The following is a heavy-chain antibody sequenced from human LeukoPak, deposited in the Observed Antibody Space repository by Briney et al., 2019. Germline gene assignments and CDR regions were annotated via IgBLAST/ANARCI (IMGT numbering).Heavy chain of an antibody. V-gene: IGHV3-53*05. CDR1: GFTASSNY. D-gene: IGHD3-10*01. J-gene: IGHJ4*02. CDR2: IYSGGST. Sequence: GGSLRLSCAASGFTASSNYMSWVRKAPGKGLEWVSVIYSGGSTYYADSVKGRFTISRDNSKNTLYLQMNSLRAEDTAVYYCAKDGGLGVTMVRGADNSFDYWGQGTLVTVSS. CDR3: AKDGGLGVTMVRGADNSFDY.